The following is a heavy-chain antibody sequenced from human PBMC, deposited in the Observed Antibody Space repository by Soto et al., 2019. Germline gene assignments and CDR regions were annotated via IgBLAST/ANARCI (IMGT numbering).Heavy chain of an antibody. Sequence: GGSLRLSFAASGFTFRRFTMNWVRQAPGKGLEWVSTISSNSAYIYYTDALRGRFTISRDNAKNSLHLQMNSLRAEDTAVYCCTRDASRDSSARGWFDPWGPGTLVTVSS. CDR1: GFTFRRFT. D-gene: IGHD6-13*01. J-gene: IGHJ5*02. V-gene: IGHV3-21*01. CDR2: ISSNSAYI. CDR3: TRDASRDSSARGWFDP.